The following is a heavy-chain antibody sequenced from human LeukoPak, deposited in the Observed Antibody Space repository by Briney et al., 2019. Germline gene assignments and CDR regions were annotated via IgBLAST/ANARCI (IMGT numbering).Heavy chain of an antibody. V-gene: IGHV4-39*01. D-gene: IGHD4-17*01. CDR2: IYYSGST. CDR3: ARPLMTTVTTWFDP. CDR1: GGSISSSSYY. Sequence: PSETLSLTCTVSGGSISSSSYYWGWIRQSPGKGLEWIGSIYYSGSTYYNPSLKSRVTISVDTSKNQFSLKLSSVTAADTAVYYCARPLMTTVTTWFDPWGQGTLVTVSS. J-gene: IGHJ5*02.